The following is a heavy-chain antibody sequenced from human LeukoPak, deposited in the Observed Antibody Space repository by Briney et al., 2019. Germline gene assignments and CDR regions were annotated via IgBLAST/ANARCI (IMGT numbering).Heavy chain of an antibody. CDR3: TRQIGYDSTTGDLDY. D-gene: IGHD3-22*01. J-gene: IGHJ4*02. CDR2: IRSKANSYAT. Sequence: GGSLRLSCAASGFTFSSYWMSWVRQASGEGLEWVGRIRSKANSYATAYAASVKGRFTISRDDSKNTAYLQMNSLKTEDTAVYYCTRQIGYDSTTGDLDYWGQGTLVTVSS. CDR1: GFTFSSYW. V-gene: IGHV3-73*01.